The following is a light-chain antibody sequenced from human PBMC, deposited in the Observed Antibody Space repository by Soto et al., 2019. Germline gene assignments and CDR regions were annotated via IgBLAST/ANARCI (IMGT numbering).Light chain of an antibody. J-gene: IGKJ4*01. Sequence: DIQMTQSPSSLSASVGDRVTITCRASQNINSYLNWYQQKLGEAPKLLIYEASSLHSGVPSRFSGSGSGADFTLTISSLQPEDFATYYCQQSYSTPLTVGGGTKVEI. V-gene: IGKV1-39*01. CDR1: QNINSY. CDR3: QQSYSTPLT. CDR2: EAS.